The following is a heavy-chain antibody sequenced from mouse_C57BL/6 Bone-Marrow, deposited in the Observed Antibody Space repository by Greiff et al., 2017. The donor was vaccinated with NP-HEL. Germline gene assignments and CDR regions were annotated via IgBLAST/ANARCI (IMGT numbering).Heavy chain of an antibody. CDR1: GFTFSSYA. CDR3: ARDGGWLLRSFDY. D-gene: IGHD2-3*01. J-gene: IGHJ2*01. V-gene: IGHV5-4*01. CDR2: ISDGGSYT. Sequence: EVQVVESGGGLVKPGGSLKLSCAASGFTFSSYAMSWVRQTPEKRLAWVATISDGGSYTYYPDNVKGRFTISRDNAKNNLYLQMSHLKSEDTAMYYCARDGGWLLRSFDYWGQGTTLTVSS.